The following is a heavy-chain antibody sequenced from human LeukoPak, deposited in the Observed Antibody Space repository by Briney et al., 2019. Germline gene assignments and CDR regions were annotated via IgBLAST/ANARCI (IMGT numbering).Heavy chain of an antibody. Sequence: QAGVSLRLSCAASGFTFSSYCMHWVRQAPGKGLEWVAVISYDGSNKYYADSVKGRFTISRDNSKNTMYLQMNSLKAEDTAVYYCAKDSTGLSMDVWGQGTTVTVSS. CDR3: AKDSTGLSMDV. V-gene: IGHV3-30*18. D-gene: IGHD1-1*01. J-gene: IGHJ6*02. CDR1: GFTFSSYC. CDR2: ISYDGSNK.